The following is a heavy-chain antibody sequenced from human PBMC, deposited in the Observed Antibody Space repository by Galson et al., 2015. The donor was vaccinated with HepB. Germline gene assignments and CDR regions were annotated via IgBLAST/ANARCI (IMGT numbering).Heavy chain of an antibody. J-gene: IGHJ3*02. D-gene: IGHD3-22*01. Sequence: SLRLSCAASGFTFSSYTINWVRQAPGKGLEWVSSISGSSDYIYYADSMKGRFTISRDNAKNSLYLQMNSLRAEDTAVYFCASISSGYHAPYDAFDIWGQGTMVTVSS. CDR2: ISGSSDYI. V-gene: IGHV3-21*01. CDR1: GFTFSSYT. CDR3: ASISSGYHAPYDAFDI.